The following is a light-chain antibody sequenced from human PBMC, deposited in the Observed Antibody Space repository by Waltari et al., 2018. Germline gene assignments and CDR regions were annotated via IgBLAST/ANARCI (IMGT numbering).Light chain of an antibody. Sequence: QTVVTQEPSLSVSPGGTVTLTCALSSGSLSTTSYATWYQQTPGQAPRTLVYKANARSSGVPERLSGSILGNTAALTITGAQADDESDYYCALYMGSGSWVFGGGTRLTVL. CDR2: KAN. CDR1: SGSLSTTSY. J-gene: IGLJ3*02. V-gene: IGLV8-61*01. CDR3: ALYMGSGSWV.